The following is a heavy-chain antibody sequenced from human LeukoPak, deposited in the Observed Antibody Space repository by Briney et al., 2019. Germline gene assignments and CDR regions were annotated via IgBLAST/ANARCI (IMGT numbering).Heavy chain of an antibody. CDR2: IYYSGST. V-gene: IGHV4-31*03. D-gene: IGHD2-15*01. Sequence: SETLSLTCTVSGGSISSGGYYWSWIRQHPGKGLEWIGYIYYSGSTYYNPSLKSRVTISVDTSKNQFSLKLSSVTAADTAVYYCARAAGSVVAATHWFDPWGQETLVTVSS. CDR3: ARAAGSVVAATHWFDP. J-gene: IGHJ5*02. CDR1: GGSISSGGYY.